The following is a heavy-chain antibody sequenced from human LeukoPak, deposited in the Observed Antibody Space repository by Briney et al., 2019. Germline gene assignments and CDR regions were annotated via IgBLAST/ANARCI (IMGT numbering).Heavy chain of an antibody. CDR1: GGSFSGYY. J-gene: IGHJ3*02. CDR2: IYYSGST. CDR3: ARGVGYCSGGSCYPDDAFDI. V-gene: IGHV4-59*01. Sequence: PSETLSLTCAVYGGSFSGYYWSWIRQPPGKGLEWIGYIYYSGSTNYNPSLKSRVTISVDTSKNQFSLKLSSVTAADTAVYYCARGVGYCSGGSCYPDDAFDIWGQGTMVTVSS. D-gene: IGHD2-15*01.